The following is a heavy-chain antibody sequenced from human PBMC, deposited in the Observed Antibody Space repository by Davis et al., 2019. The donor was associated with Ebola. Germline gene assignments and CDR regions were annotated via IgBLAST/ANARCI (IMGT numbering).Heavy chain of an antibody. D-gene: IGHD3-10*01. Sequence: LSLTCAASGFTFSEYSLSWVRQAPGKGLEWVSSINTGSNYIFYGDSVKGRFTISRDNAQNLLVLQMDSLTAEDTAVYYCVRERGPYILGWFEPFDIWGQGTRVTVSS. V-gene: IGHV3-21*01. CDR3: VRERGPYILGWFEPFDI. CDR1: GFTFSEYS. J-gene: IGHJ3*02. CDR2: INTGSNYI.